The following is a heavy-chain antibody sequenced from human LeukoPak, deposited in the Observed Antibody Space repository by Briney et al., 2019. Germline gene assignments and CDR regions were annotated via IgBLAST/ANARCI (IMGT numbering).Heavy chain of an antibody. D-gene: IGHD3-10*01. CDR2: ISGSGGST. CDR3: AKASTLLLWFGEFDAFDI. J-gene: IGHJ3*02. Sequence: GGSLRLSCAASGFTFSSYATSWVRQAPGKGLEWVSAISGSGGSTYYADSVKGRFTISRDNSKNTLYLQMNSLRAEDTAVYYCAKASTLLLWFGEFDAFDIWGQGTMVTVSS. V-gene: IGHV3-23*01. CDR1: GFTFSSYA.